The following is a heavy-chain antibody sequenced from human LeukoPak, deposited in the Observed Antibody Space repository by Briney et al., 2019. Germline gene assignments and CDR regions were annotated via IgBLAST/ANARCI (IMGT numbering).Heavy chain of an antibody. CDR3: ARAPGTARNWFDP. J-gene: IGHJ5*02. Sequence: SETLSLTCTVSGGSMSPYHWGWIRQPPGKGLEWTGYIYYSGSTNYNPSLNSRVTISVDTSKNQFSLKLSSVTAADTAVYYCARAPGTARNWFDPWGQGTLVTVSS. V-gene: IGHV4-59*01. D-gene: IGHD1-1*01. CDR1: GGSMSPYH. CDR2: IYYSGST.